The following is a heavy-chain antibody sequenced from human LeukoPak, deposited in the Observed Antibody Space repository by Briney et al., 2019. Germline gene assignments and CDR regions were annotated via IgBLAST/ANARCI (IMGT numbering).Heavy chain of an antibody. V-gene: IGHV4-38-2*02. CDR2: IYHSGST. CDR3: ARLRYYDSSGYYYYYYYYYMDV. Sequence: SETLSLTCTVSGYSISSGYYWGWIRQPPGKGLEWIGSIYHSGSTYYNPSLKSRVTISVDTSKNQFSLKLSSVTAADTAVYYCARLRYYDSSGYYYYYYYYYMDVWGKGTTVTISS. CDR1: GYSISSGYY. J-gene: IGHJ6*03. D-gene: IGHD3-22*01.